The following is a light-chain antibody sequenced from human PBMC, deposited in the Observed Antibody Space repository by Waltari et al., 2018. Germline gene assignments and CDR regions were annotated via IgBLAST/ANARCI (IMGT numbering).Light chain of an antibody. CDR3: CTYAGSSTYA. Sequence: QSALTQPASVSGSPGQSTTISCTGTSNDVGYYSLVSWYQQHPGKAPKLISYDFTKRPRGDYDRCSGSKSGNTAFLTISGLQAEEEADYHCCTYAGSSTYAFGTGTTVSVL. CDR1: SNDVGYYSL. CDR2: DFT. V-gene: IGLV2-23*02. J-gene: IGLJ1*01.